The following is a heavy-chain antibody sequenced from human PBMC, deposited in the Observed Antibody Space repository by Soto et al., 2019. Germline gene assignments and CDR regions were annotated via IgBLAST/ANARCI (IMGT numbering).Heavy chain of an antibody. CDR2: VYRTGST. Sequence: QVQLQESGPGLVKPSGTLSLTCAVSGGSISTSNWWSWVRQPPGKGLEWIGEVYRTGSTTYNPSLESRLTISVDKSKNQFSLKLTSVTAADRAVYYCARARATIAAAAIFDCWGQGTLVTVSS. J-gene: IGHJ4*02. CDR1: GGSISTSNW. V-gene: IGHV4-4*02. D-gene: IGHD6-13*01. CDR3: ARARATIAAAAIFDC.